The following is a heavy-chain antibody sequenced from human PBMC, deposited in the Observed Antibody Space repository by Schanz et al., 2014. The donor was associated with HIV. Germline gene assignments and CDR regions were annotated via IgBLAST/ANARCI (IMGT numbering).Heavy chain of an antibody. J-gene: IGHJ5*02. CDR2: IVPIFGTT. V-gene: IGHV1-69*01. CDR3: ARARAKIEGRPVGNWFDP. CDR1: GGTFRTYA. Sequence: QVPLVQSGAEVKKPGSSVKVSCKTLGGTFRTYAVSWVRQAPGQGLEWMGGIVPIFGTTNYAQRFQGRVSITADESTSTAYMELSGLRSEDTAVYFCARARAKIEGRPVGNWFDPWGQGTLVTVSS. D-gene: IGHD6-6*01.